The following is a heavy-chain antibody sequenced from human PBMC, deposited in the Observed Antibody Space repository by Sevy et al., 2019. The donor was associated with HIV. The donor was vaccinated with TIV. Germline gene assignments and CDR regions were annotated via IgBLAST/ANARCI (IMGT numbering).Heavy chain of an antibody. J-gene: IGHJ3*02. Sequence: ASVKVSCKASGGTFSSYAISWVRQAPGQGLEWMGGIIPIFGTANYAQKFQGRVTITADKSTSTAYMELSSLRSEDTAVYYCARAVYGSGSPMVLDAFDIWGQGTMVTVSS. CDR2: IIPIFGTA. CDR3: ARAVYGSGSPMVLDAFDI. D-gene: IGHD3-10*01. V-gene: IGHV1-69*06. CDR1: GGTFSSYA.